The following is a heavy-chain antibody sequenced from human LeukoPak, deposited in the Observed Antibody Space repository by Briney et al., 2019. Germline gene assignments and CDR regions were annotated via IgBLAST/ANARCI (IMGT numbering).Heavy chain of an antibody. D-gene: IGHD1-14*01. J-gene: IGHJ4*02. V-gene: IGHV1-69*13. CDR2: VIPIFGAA. Sequence: SVKFSCKASGYTLTELSMHWVRQAPGHGLEWMGGVIPIFGAANYAQTFQAGVTITADDSTSTTYMQLSSLRSEATAAHSCARARHPEVHSYFASGGQGTLATAPQ. CDR1: GYTLTELS. CDR3: ARARHPEVHSYFAS.